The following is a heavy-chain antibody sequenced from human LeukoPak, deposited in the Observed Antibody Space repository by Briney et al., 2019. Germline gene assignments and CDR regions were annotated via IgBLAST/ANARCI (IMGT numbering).Heavy chain of an antibody. Sequence: PGASLQISCKGSGSIFTSYWIGWVRPLPGKGLEWMGIIYPGDSDTRYSPSFQGQVTIPADKSISTAYLQWSSLKASDTAMYYCARQTIPDEDNWFDPWGQGTLVTVSS. CDR2: IYPGDSDT. D-gene: IGHD1-14*01. J-gene: IGHJ5*02. CDR3: ARQTIPDEDNWFDP. CDR1: GSIFTSYW. V-gene: IGHV5-51*01.